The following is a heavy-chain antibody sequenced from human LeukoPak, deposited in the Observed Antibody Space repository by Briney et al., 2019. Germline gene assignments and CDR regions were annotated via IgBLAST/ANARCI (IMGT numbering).Heavy chain of an antibody. V-gene: IGHV4-34*01. CDR2: INHSGST. D-gene: IGHD1-1*01. J-gene: IGHJ6*02. CDR3: ARALEPRVYYYGMDV. Sequence: INHSGSTNYNPSLKSRVTISVDTSKNQFSLKLSSVTAADTAVYYCARALEPRVYYYGMDVWGQGTTVTVSS.